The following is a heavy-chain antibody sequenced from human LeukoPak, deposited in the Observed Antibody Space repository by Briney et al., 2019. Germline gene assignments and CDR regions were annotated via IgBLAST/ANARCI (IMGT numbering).Heavy chain of an antibody. CDR2: INPNSGGT. V-gene: IGHV1-2*02. CDR3: ARSYFRDDLYFDY. J-gene: IGHJ4*02. D-gene: IGHD1-26*01. Sequence: ASVKVSCKASGYTFTGHYIHWVRQAPGQGLEWMGWINPNSGGTNYAQKFQGRVTMTRDTSISTAYMELSRLRSDDTAVYYCARSYFRDDLYFDYWGQGTLVTVSS. CDR1: GYTFTGHY.